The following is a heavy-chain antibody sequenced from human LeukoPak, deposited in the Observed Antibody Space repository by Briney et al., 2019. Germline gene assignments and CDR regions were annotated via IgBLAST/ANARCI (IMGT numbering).Heavy chain of an antibody. J-gene: IGHJ4*02. Sequence: PGGSLRLSCAASGFSFSSHGMHWVRQAPGNGLEWVAAIWSDGSSQYYADSVQGRFTISRDNSKNTLYLQMNSLRVEDTAIYYCARDHPPYYYDSWGQGTLVTVSS. CDR2: IWSDGSSQ. V-gene: IGHV3-33*01. CDR3: ARDHPPYYYDS. CDR1: GFSFSSHG.